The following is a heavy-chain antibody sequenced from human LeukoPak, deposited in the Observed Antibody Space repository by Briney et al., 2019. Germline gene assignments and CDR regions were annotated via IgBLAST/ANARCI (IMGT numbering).Heavy chain of an antibody. Sequence: SETLSLTCAVSGFSINSGYFWAWIRQSPGKGLERIGSIFHNGITYYNPSLKSRITISVDTSKNQFSLRLSSVTAADTAVYYCARRISTRRGETCSSTSCYFDYWGQGTLVTVSS. CDR3: ARRISTRRGETCSSTSCYFDY. D-gene: IGHD2-2*01. V-gene: IGHV4-38-2*01. J-gene: IGHJ4*02. CDR1: GFSINSGYF. CDR2: IFHNGIT.